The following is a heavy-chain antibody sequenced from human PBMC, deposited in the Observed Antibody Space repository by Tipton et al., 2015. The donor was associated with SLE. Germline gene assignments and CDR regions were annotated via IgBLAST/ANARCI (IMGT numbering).Heavy chain of an antibody. D-gene: IGHD3-22*01. V-gene: IGHV4-31*03. CDR2: IYHNGDT. CDR1: GGSVNSGDNY. J-gene: IGHJ4*02. Sequence: TLSLTCTVSGGSVNSGDNYWSWIRQNPGKGLEWIGYIYHNGDTYYNPSLESRLTISRDTSKNQFSLKLSSVTAADTAVYYCARERKDFFDISGHPYFDYWGRGSLVTVSS. CDR3: ARERKDFFDISGHPYFDY.